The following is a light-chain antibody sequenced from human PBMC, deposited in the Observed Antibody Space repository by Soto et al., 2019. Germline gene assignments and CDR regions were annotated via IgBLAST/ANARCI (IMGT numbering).Light chain of an antibody. CDR3: QQYNSYIT. J-gene: IGKJ5*01. Sequence: DIHLTQSPSTLSASVGDRVTITCRASQTISHWLAWYQQKPGKAPKLLIYDASSLESGVPSRFSGSGSGTEFTLTISSLQPDDFATYYCQQYNSYITFGQGTRLEI. CDR2: DAS. CDR1: QTISHW. V-gene: IGKV1-5*01.